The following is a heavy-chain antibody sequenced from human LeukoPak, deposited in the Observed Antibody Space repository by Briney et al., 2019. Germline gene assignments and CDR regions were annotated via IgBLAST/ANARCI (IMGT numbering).Heavy chain of an antibody. Sequence: SETLSLTCTVSGGSISSYYWSWIRQPPGKGPEWIGYIYYSGSTNYNPSLKSRVTISVDTSKNQFSLKLSSVTAADTAVYYCARALGRATVVTPYYFDYWGQGTLVTVSS. D-gene: IGHD4-23*01. J-gene: IGHJ4*02. CDR1: GGSISSYY. V-gene: IGHV4-59*01. CDR2: IYYSGST. CDR3: ARALGRATVVTPYYFDY.